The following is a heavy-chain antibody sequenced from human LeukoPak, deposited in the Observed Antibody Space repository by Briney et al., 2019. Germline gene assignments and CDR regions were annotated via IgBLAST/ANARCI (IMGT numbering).Heavy chain of an antibody. CDR1: GGSFSGYY. D-gene: IGHD6-13*01. CDR2: ITHNGST. V-gene: IGHV4-34*01. J-gene: IGHJ4*02. Sequence: SETLSLTSAVYGGSFSGYYWSWIRQPPGKGLEWIGEITHNGSTSYNPSLKGRVTISVDTSKNQFSLQLSSVTAADTAVYYCRRVAHSSSWYFFDSWGQGTLVTVSS. CDR3: RRVAHSSSWYFFDS.